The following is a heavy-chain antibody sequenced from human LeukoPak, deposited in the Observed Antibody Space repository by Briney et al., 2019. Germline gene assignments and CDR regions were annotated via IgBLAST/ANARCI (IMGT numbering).Heavy chain of an antibody. CDR1: GGSISSYY. CDR3: ARGVDFWSGYYSPRFDY. V-gene: IGHV4-59*01. CDR2: IDYSGST. D-gene: IGHD3-3*01. J-gene: IGHJ4*02. Sequence: SETLSLTCTVSGGSISSYYWSWIRQPPGKGLEWTGYIDYSGSTNYNPSLKSRVTISVDTSKNQFSLKLSSVTAADTAVYYCARGVDFWSGYYSPRFDYWGQGTLVTVSS.